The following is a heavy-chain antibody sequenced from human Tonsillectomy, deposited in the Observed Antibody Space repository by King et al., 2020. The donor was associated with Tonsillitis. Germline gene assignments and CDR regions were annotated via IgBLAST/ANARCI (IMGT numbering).Heavy chain of an antibody. CDR1: GFTLSTYS. CDR2: ISSSSSYI. Sequence: VQLVESGGGLVKPGGSLRLSCAASGFTLSTYSMNWVRQAPGKGLEWVSSISSSSSYIFYADSLKGRFTISRDNAKNSLSLQMNSLRAEDTAVYYCARGGGDAFDIWGQGTMVTVS. J-gene: IGHJ3*02. V-gene: IGHV3-21*01. CDR3: ARGGGDAFDI. D-gene: IGHD4-23*01.